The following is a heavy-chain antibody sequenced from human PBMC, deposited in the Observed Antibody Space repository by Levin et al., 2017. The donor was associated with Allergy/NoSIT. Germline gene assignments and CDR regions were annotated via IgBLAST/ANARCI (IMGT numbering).Heavy chain of an antibody. CDR2: ISYDGSNK. V-gene: IGHV3-30*03. J-gene: IGHJ3*02. Sequence: GGSLRLSCAASGFTFSSYGMHWVRQAPGKGLEWVAVISYDGSNKYYADSVKGRFTISRDNSKNTLYLQMNSLRAEDTAVYYCALVVVVAVGGNDAFDIWGQGTMVTVSS. D-gene: IGHD2-15*01. CDR3: ALVVVVAVGGNDAFDI. CDR1: GFTFSSYG.